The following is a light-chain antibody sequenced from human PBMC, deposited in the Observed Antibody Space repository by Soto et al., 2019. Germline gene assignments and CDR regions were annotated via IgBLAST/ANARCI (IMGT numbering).Light chain of an antibody. V-gene: IGKV1-17*03. Sequence: DFQMTQSPSAMSASVGDRVTITCRASQDIANYLAWFQQKPGKVPERLIFAASSLQSGVPSRFSGSKTGTEFTLTISSLQPEDFATYYCLRHNDCPWTFGQGTKVEIK. CDR1: QDIANY. J-gene: IGKJ1*01. CDR3: LRHNDCPWT. CDR2: AAS.